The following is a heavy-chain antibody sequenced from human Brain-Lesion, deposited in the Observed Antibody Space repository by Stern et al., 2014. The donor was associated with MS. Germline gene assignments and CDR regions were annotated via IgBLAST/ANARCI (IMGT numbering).Heavy chain of an antibody. J-gene: IGHJ6*02. CDR2: INPNTGGT. Sequence: QVQLGQSGAEVKKPGASVKVSCKTSGYIFTGYYIHWVRQAPGQGLEWMAWINPNTGGTKYAQKFQGRVTMSRDTSISTAYVELSSLISDDTAVYYCARDQRGITIFGVVTDYYYLGMDVWGQGTTVTVSS. V-gene: IGHV1-2*02. CDR3: ARDQRGITIFGVVTDYYYLGMDV. CDR1: GYIFTGYY. D-gene: IGHD3-3*01.